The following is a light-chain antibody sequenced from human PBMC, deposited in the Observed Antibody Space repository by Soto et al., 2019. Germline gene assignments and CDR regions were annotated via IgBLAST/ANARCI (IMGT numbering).Light chain of an antibody. J-gene: IGKJ1*01. V-gene: IGKV1-39*01. CDR1: QTISNY. CDR2: GAS. Sequence: IQMTQSPSSLSASVGDRVTITCRSSQTISNYLNWYQQKPGKAPKLLIYGASSLQTGVPSRFSGSGSGTDFTLTISSLQPEDFATYYCQQSYNTLWTFGQGTKVDIK. CDR3: QQSYNTLWT.